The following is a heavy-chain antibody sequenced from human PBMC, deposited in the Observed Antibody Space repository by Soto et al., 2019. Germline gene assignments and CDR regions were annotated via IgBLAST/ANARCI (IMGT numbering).Heavy chain of an antibody. CDR2: ISYDGSNK. J-gene: IGHJ6*02. V-gene: IGHV3-30-3*01. CDR3: AREWLVSYYYGMDV. D-gene: IGHD6-19*01. CDR1: GFTFSSYA. Sequence: QVQLVESGGGVVQPGRSLRLSCAASGFTFSSYAMHWVRQAPGKGLEWVAVISYDGSNKYYADSVKGRFTISRDNPKNTLYRQMNSLRAEDTAVYYCAREWLVSYYYGMDVWGQGTTVTVSS.